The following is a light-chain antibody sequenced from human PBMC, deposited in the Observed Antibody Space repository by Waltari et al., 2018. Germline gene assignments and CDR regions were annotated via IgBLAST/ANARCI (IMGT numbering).Light chain of an antibody. CDR1: QIVTTN. J-gene: IGKJ2*01. CDR3: QQYNDWPPRDT. CDR2: GAS. Sequence: EIVMTQSPATLSVSPGERATLSCRASQIVTTNLAWYQQKPGQAPRLLIYGASTRATGIPARFSGSRSGTDFTLTINSLQSEDFAVYFCQQYNDWPPRDTFGQGTKLQIK. V-gene: IGKV3-15*01.